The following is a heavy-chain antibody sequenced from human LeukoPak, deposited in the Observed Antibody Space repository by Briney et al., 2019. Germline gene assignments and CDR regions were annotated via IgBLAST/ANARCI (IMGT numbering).Heavy chain of an antibody. D-gene: IGHD3-22*01. CDR3: AKDMVYYYDSSGYLFDY. V-gene: IGHV3-9*01. J-gene: IGHJ4*02. CDR2: ISWNSGSI. Sequence: QSGGSLRLSCAASGFTFDDYAMHWVRQAPGKGLEWVSGISWNSGSIGYADSVKGRFTISRDNAKNSLYLQMNSLRAEDTALYYCAKDMVYYYDSSGYLFDYWGQGTLVTVSS. CDR1: GFTFDDYA.